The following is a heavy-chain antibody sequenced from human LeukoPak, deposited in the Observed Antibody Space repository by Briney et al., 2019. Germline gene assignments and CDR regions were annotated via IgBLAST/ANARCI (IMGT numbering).Heavy chain of an antibody. Sequence: PGGSLRLSCAASGFTLSTFWMSWVRQAPGKGLEWVANIKEDGSEKYYVDSMKGRFTVSRDNAKNSLYLQMDSLRAEDTAVYCCARGGTFVSDYWGQGTLVTVSS. CDR1: GFTLSTFW. J-gene: IGHJ4*02. D-gene: IGHD1-1*01. CDR2: IKEDGSEK. CDR3: ARGGTFVSDY. V-gene: IGHV3-7*01.